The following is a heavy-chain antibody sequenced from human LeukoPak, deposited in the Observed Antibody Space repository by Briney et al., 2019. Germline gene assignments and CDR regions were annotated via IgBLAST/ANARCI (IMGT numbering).Heavy chain of an antibody. Sequence: KTSETLSLTCTVSGGSISSSSYYWGWIRQPPGKGLEWIGSIYYSGSTYYIPSLKSRVTISVDTSKNQFSLKLSSVTAADTAVYYCARGSHNWNYGGIFGFDPWGQGTLVTVPS. CDR1: GGSISSSSYY. D-gene: IGHD1-7*01. CDR2: IYYSGST. V-gene: IGHV4-39*07. CDR3: ARGSHNWNYGGIFGFDP. J-gene: IGHJ5*02.